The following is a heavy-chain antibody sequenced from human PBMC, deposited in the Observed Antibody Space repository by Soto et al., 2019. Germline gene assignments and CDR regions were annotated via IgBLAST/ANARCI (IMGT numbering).Heavy chain of an antibody. J-gene: IGHJ6*02. Sequence: SETLSLTCVVSGASIRSDGPYGSCFRHFPGKSLEWIGYIHFSGTPFYSPSLKSRVSILLDTSESSFSLQLSSVTAADTAVYYCARDRGYRDSDYYAMDVWGQGITVTVS. CDR3: ARDRGYRDSDYYAMDV. D-gene: IGHD5-12*01. CDR1: GASIRSDGPY. V-gene: IGHV4-31*11. CDR2: IHFSGTP.